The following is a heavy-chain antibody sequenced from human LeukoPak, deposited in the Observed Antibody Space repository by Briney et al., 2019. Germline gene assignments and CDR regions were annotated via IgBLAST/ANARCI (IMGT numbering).Heavy chain of an antibody. V-gene: IGHV3-48*04. Sequence: GGSLRLSCAASGFTFITYSMHWVRQAPGKGLEWVSYIDPTSRTIYYADSVRGRFIMSRDNAKNSLYLQMNSLRAEDTAVYYCARDGYGVSHNPSRPLCDYWGQGTLVTVSS. CDR3: ARDGYGVSHNPSRPLCDY. CDR2: IDPTSRTI. D-gene: IGHD5/OR15-5a*01. J-gene: IGHJ4*02. CDR1: GFTFITYS.